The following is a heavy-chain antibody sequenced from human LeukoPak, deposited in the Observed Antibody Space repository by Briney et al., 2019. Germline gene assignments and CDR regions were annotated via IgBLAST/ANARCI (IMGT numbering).Heavy chain of an antibody. D-gene: IGHD6-13*01. CDR1: GYTFTNYY. CDR3: ARSYSSPNWFDP. Sequence: ASVKVSCKASGYTFTNYYIHWVRQAPGQGLECMGIINPSGGSTSYAQKFQGRVTMTRDMSTSTVYMEVSSLRSEDTAVYYCARSYSSPNWFDPWGQGTLVTVSS. J-gene: IGHJ5*02. V-gene: IGHV1-46*01. CDR2: INPSGGST.